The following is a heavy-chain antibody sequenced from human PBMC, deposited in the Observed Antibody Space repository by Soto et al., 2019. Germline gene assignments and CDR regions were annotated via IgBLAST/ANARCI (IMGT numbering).Heavy chain of an antibody. CDR1: GYSFTSYW. CDR3: ARADSSGYRTAQFDY. Sequence: GESLKISCKGSGYSFTSYWISWVRQMPGKGLEWMGRIDPSDSYTNYSPSFQGHVTISADKSISTAYLQWSSLKASDTAMYYCARADSSGYRTAQFDYWGQGTLVTVSS. J-gene: IGHJ4*02. V-gene: IGHV5-10-1*01. D-gene: IGHD3-22*01. CDR2: IDPSDSYT.